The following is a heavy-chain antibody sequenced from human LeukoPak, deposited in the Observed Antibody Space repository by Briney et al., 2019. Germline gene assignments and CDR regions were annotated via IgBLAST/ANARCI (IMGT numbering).Heavy chain of an antibody. CDR1: GYTFTGYY. CDR2: ISAYNGNT. V-gene: IGHV1-18*04. J-gene: IGHJ4*02. Sequence: ASVKVSCKASGYTFTGYYMHWVRQAPGQGLEWMGWISAYNGNTNYAQKLQGRVTMTTDTSTSTAYMELRSLRSDDTAVYYCAREARGIDDYWGQGTLVTVSS. D-gene: IGHD3-10*01. CDR3: AREARGIDDY.